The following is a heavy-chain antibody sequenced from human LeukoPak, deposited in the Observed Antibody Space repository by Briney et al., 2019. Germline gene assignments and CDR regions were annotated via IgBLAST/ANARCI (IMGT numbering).Heavy chain of an antibody. CDR3: AKGLGFWSGYYTPFGY. J-gene: IGHJ4*02. D-gene: IGHD3-3*01. Sequence: GGSLRLSCAASGFTFSSYAMSWVRQTPGKGLEWVSGITASGGSTYHADYVKGRFTISRDNSINTLNLQMNNLRAEDTAIYYCAKGLGFWSGYYTPFGYWGQGSSVPVSS. CDR1: GFTFSSYA. CDR2: ITASGGST. V-gene: IGHV3-23*01.